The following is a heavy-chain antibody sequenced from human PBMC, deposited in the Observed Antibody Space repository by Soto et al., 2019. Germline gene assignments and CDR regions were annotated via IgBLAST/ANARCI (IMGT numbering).Heavy chain of an antibody. CDR2: INAGSGNT. Sequence: ASVKVSCKASGYTFINHTIHWVCQAPGQSLEWMGGINAGSGNTKYSDILQGRVTITRDTSATTAYMELSTLRSEDTAVYYCARGHSRSGNWFDPWGQGTLVTVSS. CDR1: GYTFINHT. D-gene: IGHD3-22*01. J-gene: IGHJ5*02. CDR3: ARGHSRSGNWFDP. V-gene: IGHV1-3*01.